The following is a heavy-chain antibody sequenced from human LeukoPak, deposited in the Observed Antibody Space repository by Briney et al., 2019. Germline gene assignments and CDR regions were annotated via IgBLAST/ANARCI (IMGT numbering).Heavy chain of an antibody. J-gene: IGHJ4*02. CDR1: GYTFTSYG. CDR3: ARDRYGYDSRGYYNFDY. Sequence: ASVTVSFKASGYTFTSYGISWVRQAPGQGLEWMGWISAYNGNTNYAQKLQGRVTITTDTSTSTAYMELRSLRSDDTAVYYCARDRYGYDSRGYYNFDYRGQGTLVTVSS. D-gene: IGHD3-22*01. CDR2: ISAYNGNT. V-gene: IGHV1-18*01.